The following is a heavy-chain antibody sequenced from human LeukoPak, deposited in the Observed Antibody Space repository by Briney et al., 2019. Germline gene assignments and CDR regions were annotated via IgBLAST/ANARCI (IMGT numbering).Heavy chain of an antibody. D-gene: IGHD6-13*01. CDR2: INPNSGGT. CDR1: GYTFTGYY. Sequence: ASVKVSCKASGYTFTGYYTRWVRQAPGQGLEWMGWINPNSGGTNYAQKFQGRVTMTRDTSISTAYMELSRLRSDDTAVYYCARGAAAAGAGFDYWGQGTLVTVSS. J-gene: IGHJ4*02. V-gene: IGHV1-2*02. CDR3: ARGAAAAGAGFDY.